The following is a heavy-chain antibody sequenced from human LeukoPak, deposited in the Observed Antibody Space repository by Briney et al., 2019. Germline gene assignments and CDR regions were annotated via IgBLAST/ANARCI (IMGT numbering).Heavy chain of an antibody. CDR1: GFTFSSYS. D-gene: IGHD2-15*01. Sequence: GGSLRRSCAASGFTFSSYSNNWVRQAPGKGLEWVSYISSSSSTIYYADSVKGRFTISRDNAKNSLYLQMNSLRAEDTAVYYCAREGLSYCSGGSCYSLYYMDVWGKGTTVTVSS. CDR2: ISSSSSTI. V-gene: IGHV3-48*01. CDR3: AREGLSYCSGGSCYSLYYMDV. J-gene: IGHJ6*03.